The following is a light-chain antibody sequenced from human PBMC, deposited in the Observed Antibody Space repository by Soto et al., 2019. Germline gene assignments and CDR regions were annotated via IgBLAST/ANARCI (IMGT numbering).Light chain of an antibody. J-gene: IGLJ1*01. CDR1: SSDVGSYNL. V-gene: IGLV2-23*01. Sequence: QSALTQPASVSGSPGQSITISCTGTSSDVGSYNLVSWYQQHPGKAPKLMIYEGGKWPSGVSNRFSGSKSGNTASLTISGLQAEDEADYYCCSYAVSSTYVFGTGTKLTVL. CDR3: CSYAVSSTYV. CDR2: EGG.